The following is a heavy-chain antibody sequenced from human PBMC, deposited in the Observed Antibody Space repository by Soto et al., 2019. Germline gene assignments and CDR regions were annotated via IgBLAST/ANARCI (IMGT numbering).Heavy chain of an antibody. Sequence: VGSLRLSCAASGFTFSSYSMNWVRQAPGKGLEWVSSISSSSSYIYYADSVKGRFTISRDDAKNSLYLQMNSLRAEDTAVYYCAREPLYPAHLDYWGQGTLVTVSS. CDR3: AREPLYPAHLDY. CDR1: GFTFSSYS. V-gene: IGHV3-21*01. CDR2: ISSSSSYI. J-gene: IGHJ4*02. D-gene: IGHD2-2*01.